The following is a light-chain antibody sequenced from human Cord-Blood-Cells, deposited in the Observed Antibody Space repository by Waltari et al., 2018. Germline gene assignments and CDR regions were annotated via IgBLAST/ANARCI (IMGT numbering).Light chain of an antibody. J-gene: IGLJ1*01. Sequence: QSALTQPASVSGSPGQSITTSCTGTSSDVGGYNYVSWYQQHPGKAPQLMIYDVSNRLVAVSNRFSGSKSGNTASLTISGPQAEDGADYYCTSYTSSTTYVFEPGTKVPVL. V-gene: IGLV2-14*01. CDR1: SSDVGGYNY. CDR3: TSYTSSTTYV. CDR2: DVS.